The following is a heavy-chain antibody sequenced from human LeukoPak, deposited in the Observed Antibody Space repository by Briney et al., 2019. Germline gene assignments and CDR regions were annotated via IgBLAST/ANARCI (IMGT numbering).Heavy chain of an antibody. CDR2: IIPIFGTA. D-gene: IGHD6-13*01. CDR1: GGTFSSYA. J-gene: IGHJ4*02. CDR3: ARDFGGAAAGNYFDY. Sequence: ASVKVSCKASGGTFSSYANSWVRQAPGQGLEWMGGIIPIFGTANYAQKFQGRVTITTDESTSTAYMELSSLRSEDTAVYYCARDFGGAAAGNYFDYWGQGSLVTVSS. V-gene: IGHV1-69*05.